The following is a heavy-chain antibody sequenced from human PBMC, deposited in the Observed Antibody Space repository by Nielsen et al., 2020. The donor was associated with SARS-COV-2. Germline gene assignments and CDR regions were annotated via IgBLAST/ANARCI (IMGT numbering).Heavy chain of an antibody. CDR3: AKDGVVRGDALDL. V-gene: IGHV3-23*01. D-gene: IGHD3-10*01. CDR1: GFTFNIYA. Sequence: GESLKISCAASGFTFNIYAMAWVRRAPGGGLQWVTGVSASGGSTYYTDSVKGRFSISRDNSKNTLFLQMHSLRVEGTAVYYCAKDGVVRGDALDLWGQGTMVTVSS. CDR2: VSASGGST. J-gene: IGHJ3*01.